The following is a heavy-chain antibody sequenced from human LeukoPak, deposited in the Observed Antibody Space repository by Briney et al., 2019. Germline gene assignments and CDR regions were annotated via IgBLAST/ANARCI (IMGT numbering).Heavy chain of an antibody. V-gene: IGHV1-69*06. Sequence: SVKVSCKASGGTFSTFGISWVRQAPGQGLEWMGGIIPMSGTVNNAQKFQGRVTITADKSTGTAYMELSSLRSDDTAVYYCARVEDNYSGSYYLDYWGQGTLVTVSS. D-gene: IGHD1-26*01. CDR2: IIPMSGTV. J-gene: IGHJ4*02. CDR3: ARVEDNYSGSYYLDY. CDR1: GGTFSTFG.